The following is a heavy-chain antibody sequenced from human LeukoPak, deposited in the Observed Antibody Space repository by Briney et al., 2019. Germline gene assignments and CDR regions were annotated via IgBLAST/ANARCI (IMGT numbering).Heavy chain of an antibody. Sequence: SETLSLTCTVSGGSISSGGYYWSWIRQHPGKGLEWIGYIYYSGSTNYNPSLKSRVTISVDTSKNQFSLKLSSVTAADTAVYYCARVGHPYDSSAVDIWGQGTMVTVSS. CDR1: GGSISSGGYY. V-gene: IGHV4-61*08. D-gene: IGHD3-22*01. CDR2: IYYSGST. J-gene: IGHJ3*02. CDR3: ARVGHPYDSSAVDI.